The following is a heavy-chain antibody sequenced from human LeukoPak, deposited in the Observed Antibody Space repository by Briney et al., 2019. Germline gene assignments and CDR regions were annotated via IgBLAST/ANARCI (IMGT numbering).Heavy chain of an antibody. CDR1: GFTFSSYD. D-gene: IGHD2-15*01. CDR2: IGTAGDT. V-gene: IGHV3-13*01. J-gene: IGHJ4*02. Sequence: GGSLRLSCAASGFTFSSYDMHWVRQATGKGLEWVSAIGTAGDTYYPGSVKGRFTISRENAKNSLYLQMNSLRAGDTAVYYCARGYCSGGSCLYYFDYWGQGTLVAVSS. CDR3: ARGYCSGGSCLYYFDY.